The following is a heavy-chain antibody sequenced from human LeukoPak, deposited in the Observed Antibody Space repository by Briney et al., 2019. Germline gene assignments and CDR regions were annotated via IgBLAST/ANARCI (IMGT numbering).Heavy chain of an antibody. Sequence: SETLSLICTVSGGSISSSSYYWGWIRQPPGKGLEWIGSIYYSGSTYYNPSLKSRVTISVDTSKNQFSLKLSSVTAADTAVYYCAKFKDTAMVTVDYWGQGTLVTVSS. J-gene: IGHJ4*02. CDR2: IYYSGST. V-gene: IGHV4-39*01. D-gene: IGHD5-18*01. CDR3: AKFKDTAMVTVDY. CDR1: GGSISSSSYY.